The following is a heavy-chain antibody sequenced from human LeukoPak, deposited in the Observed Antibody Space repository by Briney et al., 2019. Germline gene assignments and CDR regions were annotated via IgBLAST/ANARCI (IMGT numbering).Heavy chain of an antibody. D-gene: IGHD2-15*01. CDR1: GFTFSSHW. CDR3: ACYGIAPPY. V-gene: IGHV3-74*01. CDR2: INNDGSST. J-gene: IGHJ4*02. Sequence: GGSLRLSCAASGFTFSSHWMHWVRQAPGKGLVWVSHINNDGSSTSYADSVKGRFTISRDNAKNTLYLQMNSLRTEDTAVYYCACYGIAPPYWGQGTLVTVSS.